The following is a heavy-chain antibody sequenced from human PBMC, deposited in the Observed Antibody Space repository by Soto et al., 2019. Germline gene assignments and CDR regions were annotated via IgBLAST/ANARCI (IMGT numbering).Heavy chain of an antibody. CDR2: ISGSGGST. D-gene: IGHD6-13*01. J-gene: IGHJ4*02. CDR1: GFTFSSYS. CDR3: AKAFSWYDY. Sequence: GSLRLSCAASGFTFSSYSMNWFRQAPGKGLEWVSGISGSGGSTYYADSVKGRFTISRDNSKNTLYLQMSSLRAEDTAVYYCAKAFSWYDYWGQGTLVTVSS. V-gene: IGHV3-23*01.